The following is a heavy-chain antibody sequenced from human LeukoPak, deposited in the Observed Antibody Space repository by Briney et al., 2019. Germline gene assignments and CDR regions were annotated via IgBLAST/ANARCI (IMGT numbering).Heavy chain of an antibody. J-gene: IGHJ4*02. CDR1: GFTVSSNY. V-gene: IGHV3-66*01. D-gene: IGHD3-16*01. CDR2: IYSGGST. CDR3: ARDLGTYPGDY. Sequence: GGSLRLSCAASGFTVSSNYMSWVRQAPGKGLEWVSVIYSGGSTYYADSVKGRFTISRDNSKNTLYLQMNSLRAEDTAVYYCARDLGTYPGDYWGQGTLVTVSS.